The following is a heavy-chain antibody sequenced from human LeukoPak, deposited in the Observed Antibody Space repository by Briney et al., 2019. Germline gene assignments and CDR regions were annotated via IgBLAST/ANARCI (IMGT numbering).Heavy chain of an antibody. J-gene: IGHJ6*03. D-gene: IGHD3-3*01. CDR3: ARYPHTYYDFWSGYPWDYYMDV. CDR1: GGSISSSGYY. V-gene: IGHV4-61*08. Sequence: SETLSLTCTVSGGSISSSGYYWSWIRQPPGKGLEWIGYIYYSGSTNYNPSLKSRVTISVDTSKNQFSLKLSSVTAADTAVYYCARYPHTYYDFWSGYPWDYYMDVWGKGTTVTVSS. CDR2: IYYSGST.